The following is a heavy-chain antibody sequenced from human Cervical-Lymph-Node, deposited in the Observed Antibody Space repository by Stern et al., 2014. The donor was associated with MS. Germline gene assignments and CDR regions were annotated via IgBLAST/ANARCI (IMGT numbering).Heavy chain of an antibody. Sequence: QVQLVQSGAEVKKPGSSVKLSCKASGDTFSSYGLSWVRQAPGQGLEWVGGLIPFFGATRYAEKFQDRVTITPEESTGTAFMELTSLTFDDTAVYYCALRRSYYVHWGQGTLVTVSS. V-gene: IGHV1-69*01. CDR1: GDTFSSYG. D-gene: IGHD3-10*01. CDR2: LIPFFGAT. CDR3: ALRRSYYVH. J-gene: IGHJ4*02.